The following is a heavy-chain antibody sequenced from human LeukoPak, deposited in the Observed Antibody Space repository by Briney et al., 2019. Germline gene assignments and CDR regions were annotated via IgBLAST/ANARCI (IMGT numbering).Heavy chain of an antibody. V-gene: IGHV1-69*13. J-gene: IGHJ6*03. CDR1: GGTFSSYA. Sequence: SVKVSCKASGGTFSSYAISWVRQAPGQGLEWMGGIIPIFGTANYAQKFQGRVTITADESTSTAYMELSSLRSEDTAVYYCARSTTVTTPDLKYYYYYYMDVWGKGTTVTISS. CDR3: ARSTTVTTPDLKYYYYYYMDV. CDR2: IIPIFGTA. D-gene: IGHD4-17*01.